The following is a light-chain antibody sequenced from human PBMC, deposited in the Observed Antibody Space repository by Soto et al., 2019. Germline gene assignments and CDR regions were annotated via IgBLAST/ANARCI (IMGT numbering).Light chain of an antibody. CDR3: SSYTNTITLVV. J-gene: IGLJ2*01. CDR1: SSDVGRYNY. V-gene: IGLV2-14*01. CDR2: EVS. Sequence: QLVLTQPASVSGSPGQSITISCTGTSSDVGRYNYVSWYQQHPGKAPKLMIYEVSNRPSGISNRFSGSKSGNTASLTISGLQAEDEADYYCSSYTNTITLVVFGGGTKVTVL.